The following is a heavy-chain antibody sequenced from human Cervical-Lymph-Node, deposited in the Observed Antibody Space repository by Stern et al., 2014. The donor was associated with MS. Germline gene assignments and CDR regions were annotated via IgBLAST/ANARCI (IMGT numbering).Heavy chain of an antibody. CDR3: ARGAGDNWFDP. D-gene: IGHD3-10*01. J-gene: IGHJ5*02. CDR1: GG. CDR2: IIPFVGIA. Sequence: QVQLVQSGADVKKPGSSVRVSCKTSGGISWLRQAPGQGLERMGGIIPFVGIANYEQTFKGRPTLHAGTSTNRTYNELSAMRSVNTAVYYCARGAGDNWFDPWGQGTLVSVSS. V-gene: IGHV1-69*17.